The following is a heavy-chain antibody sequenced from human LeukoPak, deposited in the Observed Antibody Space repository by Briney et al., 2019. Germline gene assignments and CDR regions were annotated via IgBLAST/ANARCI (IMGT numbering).Heavy chain of an antibody. Sequence: GSLRLSGAASGFTFSSYAMHWVRQAPGKGLEWVAVISYDGSNKYYADSVKGRFTISRDNSKNTLYLQMNSLRAEDTAVYYCARGPMEYPFDYWGQGTLVTVSS. CDR3: ARGPMEYPFDY. J-gene: IGHJ4*02. CDR1: GFTFSSYA. V-gene: IGHV3-30-3*01. D-gene: IGHD2-2*01. CDR2: ISYDGSNK.